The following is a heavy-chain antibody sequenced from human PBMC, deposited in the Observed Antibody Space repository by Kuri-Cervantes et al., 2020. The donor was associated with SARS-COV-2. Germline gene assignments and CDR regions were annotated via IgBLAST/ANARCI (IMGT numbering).Heavy chain of an antibody. CDR1: GGSISSGGYY. J-gene: IGHJ3*02. Sequence: SETLSLTCTVSGGSISSGGYYWSWIRQHPGKGLEWIGYIYYSGSTYYNPSLKSRVTISVDTSKNQFSLKLSSVTAADTAMYYCASNLAVAGLFIAFDIWGQGTMVTVSS. CDR2: IYYSGST. V-gene: IGHV4-31*03. D-gene: IGHD6-19*01. CDR3: ASNLAVAGLFIAFDI.